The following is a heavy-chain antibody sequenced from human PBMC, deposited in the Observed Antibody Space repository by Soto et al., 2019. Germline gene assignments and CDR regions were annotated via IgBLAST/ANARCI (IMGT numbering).Heavy chain of an antibody. CDR2: ISAYDVGT. Sequence: HPGGSLRLSXEASGFTLRNYAMTWVRQAPGKGLEWVSLISAYDVGTYYAESVKTRFTISTDQSRYTVYLQMDSLRADDTAIYYCAKAKNDYNWDNRPPFDYWGQGTLVTVSS. CDR1: GFTLRNYA. J-gene: IGHJ4*02. V-gene: IGHV3-23*01. CDR3: AKAKNDYNWDNRPPFDY. D-gene: IGHD1-20*01.